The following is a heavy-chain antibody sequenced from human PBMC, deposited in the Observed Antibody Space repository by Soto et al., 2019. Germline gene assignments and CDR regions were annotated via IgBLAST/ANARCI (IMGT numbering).Heavy chain of an antibody. CDR1: GGSISNHY. Sequence: SETLSLTCTVSGGSISNHYCSWIWQPPGKGLEWIGYIYHTGSTYYNPSLKSRVTISVDKSKNQFSLRLSSMTAADTAMYYCDIGDYASSGSTAWGHGDLLTVSS. CDR3: DIGDYASSGSTA. V-gene: IGHV4-59*11. D-gene: IGHD3-10*01. J-gene: IGHJ5*01. CDR2: IYHTGST.